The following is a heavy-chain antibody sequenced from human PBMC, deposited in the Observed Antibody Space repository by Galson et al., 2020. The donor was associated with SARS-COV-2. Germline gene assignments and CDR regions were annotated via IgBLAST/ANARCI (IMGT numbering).Heavy chain of an antibody. D-gene: IGHD6-13*01. Sequence: GESLKISCAASGFTFSSYVMSWVRQAPGKGLEWVSAISGSGGSTYYADSVKGRFTISRDNSKNTLYLQMNSLRAEDTAVYYCAWTSSWYVFGDYYGMDVWGQGTTVTVSS. CDR1: GFTFSSYV. J-gene: IGHJ6*02. V-gene: IGHV3-23*01. CDR3: AWTSSWYVFGDYYGMDV. CDR2: ISGSGGST.